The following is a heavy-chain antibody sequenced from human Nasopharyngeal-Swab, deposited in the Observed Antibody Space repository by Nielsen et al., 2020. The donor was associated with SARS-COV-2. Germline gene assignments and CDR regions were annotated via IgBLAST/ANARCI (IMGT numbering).Heavy chain of an antibody. V-gene: IGHV3-21*01. CDR2: ISSSSSYI. CDR3: ARTDGYTLNNAFDI. J-gene: IGHJ3*02. D-gene: IGHD5-24*01. CDR1: GFTFSSYS. Sequence: GESLKISCAASGFTFSSYSMNWVRQAPGKGLEWVSSISSSSSYIYYADSVKGRFTISRDNAKNSLYLQMNSLRAEDTAVYYCARTDGYTLNNAFDIWGQGTMVTVSS.